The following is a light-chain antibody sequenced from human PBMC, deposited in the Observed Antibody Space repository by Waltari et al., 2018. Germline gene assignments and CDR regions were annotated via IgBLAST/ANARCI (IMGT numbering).Light chain of an antibody. CDR3: QSYDISLRGV. CDR2: GNK. CDR1: SSNIGAGSA. V-gene: IGLV1-40*01. Sequence: QSVLTQPPSVSGAPGPRVTISCTGSSSNIGAGSAVNWYQYLPGTIPKLVIHGNKNRPTGVPDRFSGSTSGTAASLAITGLQAEDEAYYYCQSYDISLRGVFGGGTKLTVL. J-gene: IGLJ3*02.